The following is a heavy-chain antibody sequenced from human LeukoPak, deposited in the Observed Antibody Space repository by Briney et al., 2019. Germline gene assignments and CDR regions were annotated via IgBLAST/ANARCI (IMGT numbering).Heavy chain of an antibody. Sequence: GGSLRLSCAASGFTFSSYAMHWVRQAPGKGLEWVAVISYDGSNKYYADSVKGRFTISRDNSKNTLYLQMNSLRAEDTAVYYCAKDGCSSTSCYVAFDIWGQGTMVTVSS. V-gene: IGHV3-30-3*01. J-gene: IGHJ3*02. CDR3: AKDGCSSTSCYVAFDI. CDR1: GFTFSSYA. CDR2: ISYDGSNK. D-gene: IGHD2-2*01.